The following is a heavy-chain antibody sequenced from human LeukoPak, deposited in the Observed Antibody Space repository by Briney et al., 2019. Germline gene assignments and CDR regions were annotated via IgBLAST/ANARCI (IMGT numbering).Heavy chain of an antibody. D-gene: IGHD2-2*01. CDR1: GYTFASYG. V-gene: IGHV1-18*01. CDR3: AKGYCSSTSCYDRSFDP. CDR2: ISAHNGNT. J-gene: IGHJ5*02. Sequence: ASVKVSCKASGYTFASYGISWVRQAPGQGLEWMGWISAHNGNTNYAQKLQGRVTMTTDTSTSTAYMELRSLRSDDTAVYYCAKGYCSSTSCYDRSFDPWGQGTLVTASS.